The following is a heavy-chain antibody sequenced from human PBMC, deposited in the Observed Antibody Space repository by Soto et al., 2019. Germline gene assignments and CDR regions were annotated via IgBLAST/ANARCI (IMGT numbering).Heavy chain of an antibody. CDR3: ASLMVYAIQGPYYYGMDV. Sequence: ASVKVSCKASGGTFSSYAISWARQAPGQGLEWMGGIIPIFGTANYAQKFQGRVTITADKSTSTAYMELSSLRSEDTAVYYCASLMVYAIQGPYYYGMDVWGQGTTVTVSS. V-gene: IGHV1-69*06. CDR2: IIPIFGTA. CDR1: GGTFSSYA. J-gene: IGHJ6*02. D-gene: IGHD2-8*01.